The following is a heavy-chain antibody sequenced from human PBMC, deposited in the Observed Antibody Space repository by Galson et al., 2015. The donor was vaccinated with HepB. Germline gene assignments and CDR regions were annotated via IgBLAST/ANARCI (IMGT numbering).Heavy chain of an antibody. Sequence: SLRLSCAASGFTFSSYAMHWVRQAPGKGLEWVAVISYDGSNKYYADSVKGRFTISRDNSKNTLYLQMNSLRAEDTAVYYCAREPALRNPVWFGEFDYWGQGTLVTVSS. J-gene: IGHJ4*02. CDR1: GFTFSSYA. V-gene: IGHV3-30-3*01. CDR3: AREPALRNPVWFGEFDY. CDR2: ISYDGSNK. D-gene: IGHD3-10*01.